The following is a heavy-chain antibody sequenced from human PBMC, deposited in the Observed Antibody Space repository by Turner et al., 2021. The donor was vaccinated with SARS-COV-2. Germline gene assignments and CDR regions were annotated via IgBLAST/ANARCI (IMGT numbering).Heavy chain of an antibody. V-gene: IGHV3-33*01. CDR2: IWYDGSNK. CDR1: GFSFRRSG. J-gene: IGHJ4*02. Sequence: QVQLVESGGGVVQPGRSLRLSCAASGFSFRRSGMHWVRQGPGKGLGWVAVIWYDGSNKYYADSVKGRFTISRDNSKNTLYLQMNSLRAEDTAVYYCARDKGEGSSGWLIPSGSYYFDYWGQGTLVTVSS. CDR3: ARDKGEGSSGWLIPSGSYYFDY. D-gene: IGHD6-19*01.